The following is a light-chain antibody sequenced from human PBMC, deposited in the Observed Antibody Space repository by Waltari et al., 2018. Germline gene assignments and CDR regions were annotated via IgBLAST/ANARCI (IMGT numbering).Light chain of an antibody. CDR2: DAS. Sequence: TQSPSSLSASVGDRVTITCQASQDISNYLNWYQQKPGKAPKLLIYDASNLETGVPSRFSGSGSGTDFTFTISILQPEDIATYYCQQYDNLPITFGQGTRLEIK. V-gene: IGKV1-33*01. CDR3: QQYDNLPIT. CDR1: QDISNY. J-gene: IGKJ5*01.